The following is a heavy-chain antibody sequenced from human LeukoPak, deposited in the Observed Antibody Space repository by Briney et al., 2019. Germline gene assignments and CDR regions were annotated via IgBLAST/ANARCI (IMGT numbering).Heavy chain of an antibody. Sequence: PSETLSLTCTVSGGSISSYYWSWIRQPPGKGLEWIGYIYYSGSTNYNPSLKSRVTISVDTSKNQFSLKLSSVTAADTAVYYCARVGSRWAAADHPLYYFDYWGQGTLVTVSS. J-gene: IGHJ4*02. CDR3: ARVGSRWAAADHPLYYFDY. D-gene: IGHD6-13*01. CDR2: IYYSGST. V-gene: IGHV4-59*01. CDR1: GGSISSYY.